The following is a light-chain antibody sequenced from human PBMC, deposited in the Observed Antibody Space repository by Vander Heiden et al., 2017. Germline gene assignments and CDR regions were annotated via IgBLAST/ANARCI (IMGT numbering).Light chain of an antibody. Sequence: SYALAQPPTVSVSPGQTARSTSSGVALPKQYAYWYQQKPGQAPVLVIYKDSERPSGIPERFSGSSSGTTVTLTISGVQAEDEADYYCQSADSSGTYEVFGGGTKLTVL. CDR3: QSADSSGTYEV. J-gene: IGLJ3*02. V-gene: IGLV3-25*03. CDR2: KDS. CDR1: ALPKQY.